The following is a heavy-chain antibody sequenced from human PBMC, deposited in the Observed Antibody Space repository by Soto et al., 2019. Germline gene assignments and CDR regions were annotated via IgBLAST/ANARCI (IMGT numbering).Heavy chain of an antibody. Sequence: QVRLVESGGGAVQPGDSLRLPCDASGFTFSTYALHWVRQAPGKGLEWVAFISYTGANQYYADSVKGRFTVSRDNSKNIASLQMTSLKPEDSAVYYCAREAFLYSRGAYYDHWGQGTLVTVSS. CDR1: GFTFSTYA. CDR3: AREAFLYSRGAYYDH. J-gene: IGHJ4*02. V-gene: IGHV3-30-3*01. CDR2: ISYTGANQ. D-gene: IGHD4-4*01.